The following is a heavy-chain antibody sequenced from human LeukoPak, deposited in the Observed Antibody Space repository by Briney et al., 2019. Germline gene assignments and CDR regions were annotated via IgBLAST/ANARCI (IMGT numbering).Heavy chain of an antibody. Sequence: GGSLRLSCAASGFSFSSHWMSWVRQARGKGLEWVANINQVGSQKYYVDSVKGRFSISRDNAKNSLYLQMNSLRAEDTAVYYCARSNREFASGTGDYWGQGTLVTVSS. CDR2: INQVGSQK. D-gene: IGHD1-14*01. CDR1: GFSFSSHW. J-gene: IGHJ4*02. V-gene: IGHV3-7*05. CDR3: ARSNREFASGTGDY.